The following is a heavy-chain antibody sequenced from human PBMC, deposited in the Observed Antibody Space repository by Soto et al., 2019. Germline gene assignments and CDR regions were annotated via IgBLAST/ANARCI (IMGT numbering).Heavy chain of an antibody. D-gene: IGHD3-22*01. CDR1: GGSISSGGYY. Sequence: SETLSLTCTVSGGSISSGGYYWSWIRQHPGKGLEWIGYIYYSGSTYYNPSLKSRVTISVDTSKNQFSLKLSSVTAADTAVYYCATVKGTDYYDSSGYYGWFDPWGQGTLVTVSS. CDR2: IYYSGST. CDR3: ATVKGTDYYDSSGYYGWFDP. V-gene: IGHV4-31*03. J-gene: IGHJ5*02.